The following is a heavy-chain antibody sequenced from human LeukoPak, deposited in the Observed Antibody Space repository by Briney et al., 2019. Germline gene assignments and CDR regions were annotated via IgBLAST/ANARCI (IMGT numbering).Heavy chain of an antibody. V-gene: IGHV4-59*01. D-gene: IGHD3-10*01. CDR1: GGSISSYY. CDR3: ARDRPGSYWYFDL. J-gene: IGHJ2*01. CDR2: IYYLGST. Sequence: KPSETLSLTCTVSGGSISSYYWSWIRQPPGKGLEWVGHIYYLGSTNYNPSLKSRVTISIDTSKNYFSLKLSSVIAADTAVYYCARDRPGSYWYFDLWGRGTLVTVSS.